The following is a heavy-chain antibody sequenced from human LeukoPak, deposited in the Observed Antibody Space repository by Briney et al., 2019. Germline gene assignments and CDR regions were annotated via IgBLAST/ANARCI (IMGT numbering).Heavy chain of an antibody. Sequence: PSETLSLTCAVYGGSFSGYYWSWIRQPPGKGLEWIGEINHSGSTNYNPSLKSRVTISVDTSKNQFSLKLSSVTAADTAVYYCAREIVVVPAAIWLLNYYYMDVWGKGTTVTVSS. CDR3: AREIVVVPAAIWLLNYYYMDV. D-gene: IGHD2-2*01. CDR2: INHSGST. J-gene: IGHJ6*03. V-gene: IGHV4-34*01. CDR1: GGSFSGYY.